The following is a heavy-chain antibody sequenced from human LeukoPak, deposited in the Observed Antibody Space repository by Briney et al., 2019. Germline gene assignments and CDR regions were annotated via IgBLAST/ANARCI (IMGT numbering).Heavy chain of an antibody. D-gene: IGHD6-19*01. CDR1: GYTFTSYY. CDR2: IIPILGIA. V-gene: IGHV1-69*04. CDR3: ARDTTTYSSGWYYFDY. Sequence: GASVKVSCKASGYTFTSYYMHWVRQAPGQGLEWMGRIIPILGIANYAQKFQGRVTITADKSTSTAYMELSSLRSEDTAVYYCARDTTTYSSGWYYFDYWGQGTLVTVSS. J-gene: IGHJ4*02.